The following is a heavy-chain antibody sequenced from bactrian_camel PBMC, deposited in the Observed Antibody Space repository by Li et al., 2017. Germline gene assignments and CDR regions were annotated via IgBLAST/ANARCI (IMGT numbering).Heavy chain of an antibody. CDR1: GYRYDTYC. Sequence: VQLVESGGGLVQPGGSLRLSCAAPGYRYDTYCMGWFRQAPGKAREGIAVIDSDGDTAYAESMKDRVTISVDNAKNTLYLQMNSLKPEDTATYYCAAGQGVGWCLDVIRVGAEADFDYWGHGTQVTVS. CDR2: IDSDGDT. D-gene: IGHD5*01. J-gene: IGHJ6*01. CDR3: AAGQGVGWCLDVIRVGAEADFDY. V-gene: IGHV3S26*01.